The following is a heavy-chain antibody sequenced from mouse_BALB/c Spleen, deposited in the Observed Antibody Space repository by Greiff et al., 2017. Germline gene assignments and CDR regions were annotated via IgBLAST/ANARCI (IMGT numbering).Heavy chain of an antibody. Sequence: EVKLVESGGDLVKPGGSLKLSCAASGFTFSSYGMSWVRQTPDKRLEWVATISSGGSYTYYPDSVKGRFTISRDNAKNTLYLQMSSLKSEDTAMYYCARRPYGNSMDYWGQGTSVTVSS. CDR1: GFTFSSYG. V-gene: IGHV5-6*02. CDR2: ISSGGSYT. J-gene: IGHJ4*01. CDR3: ARRPYGNSMDY. D-gene: IGHD2-10*02.